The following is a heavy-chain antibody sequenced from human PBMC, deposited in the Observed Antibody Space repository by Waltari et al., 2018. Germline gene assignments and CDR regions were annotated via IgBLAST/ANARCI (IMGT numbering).Heavy chain of an antibody. CDR2: ISYSGST. CDR1: GGSISSSSYY. D-gene: IGHD3-3*01. CDR3: ANCFYTNSPRFDP. J-gene: IGHJ5*02. V-gene: IGHV4-39*01. Sequence: QLQLQESGPGLVKPSETLSLTCTVSGGSISSSSYYWGWIRQPPGKGLEWIGSISYSGSTYDNPSLKSRVTISVDTSKKQFSLKLSSVTAADTAVYYCANCFYTNSPRFDPWGQGTLVTVSS.